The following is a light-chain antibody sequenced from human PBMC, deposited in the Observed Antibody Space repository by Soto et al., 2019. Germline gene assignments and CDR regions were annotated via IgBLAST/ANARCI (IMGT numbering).Light chain of an antibody. CDR1: QSVNLNY. J-gene: IGKJ3*01. Sequence: EIVLTQSPGTLSLSPGERATLSCRASQSVNLNYLAWYQQKPGQAPRLLIYGASSRATGIPDRFSGSGSGIDFTLTVSRLEPEDFAVYYCQQYGRSPFTFGPGTKVDIK. CDR3: QQYGRSPFT. CDR2: GAS. V-gene: IGKV3-20*01.